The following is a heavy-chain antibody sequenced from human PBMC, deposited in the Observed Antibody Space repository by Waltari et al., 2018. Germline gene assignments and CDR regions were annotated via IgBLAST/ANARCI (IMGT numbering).Heavy chain of an antibody. V-gene: IGHV3-23*01. D-gene: IGHD3-3*01. CDR2: ISGDSVST. CDR1: GPIFRSSA. Sequence: EVQLLESGGDLVQPGESLRLSCVASGPIFRSSAMTWVRAAPGKGLEWVSSISGDSVSTYYADSVRGRFTIFRDNSKDTVYLQMDRLRGEDGGLYFCAKGHSGSPTIFGVIYYGLEVWGQGTTVTVSS. J-gene: IGHJ6*02. CDR3: AKGHSGSPTIFGVIYYGLEV.